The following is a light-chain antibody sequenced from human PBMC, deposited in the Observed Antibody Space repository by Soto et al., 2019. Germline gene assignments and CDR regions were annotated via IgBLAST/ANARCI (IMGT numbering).Light chain of an antibody. Sequence: DIQMTQSPSTLSASVGDRVTITCRASQRISNWLAWYQQKPGKAPNLLISKASSIESGVPSRFSGSGSGTEFTLTISSLQPDDVATYCCQQYDTYSWTFGQGTQVEIK. V-gene: IGKV1-5*03. J-gene: IGKJ1*01. CDR2: KAS. CDR3: QQYDTYSWT. CDR1: QRISNW.